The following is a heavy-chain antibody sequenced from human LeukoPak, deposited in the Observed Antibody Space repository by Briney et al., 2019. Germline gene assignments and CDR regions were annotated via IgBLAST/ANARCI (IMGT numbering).Heavy chain of an antibody. V-gene: IGHV4-59*01. CDR1: GGPISSYY. J-gene: IGHJ6*03. CDR3: AREIQGWVAFAIAAAGKGGYYYYYMDV. D-gene: IGHD6-13*01. CDR2: IYYSGST. Sequence: SETLSLTCTVSGGPISSYYWSWIRQPPGKGLEWIGYIYYSGSTNYNPSLKSRVTISVDTSKNQFSLKLSSVTAADTAVYYCAREIQGWVAFAIAAAGKGGYYYYYMDVWGKGTTVTVSS.